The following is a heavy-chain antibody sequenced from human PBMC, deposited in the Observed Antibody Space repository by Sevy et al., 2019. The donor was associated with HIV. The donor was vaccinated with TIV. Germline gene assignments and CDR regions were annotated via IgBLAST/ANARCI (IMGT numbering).Heavy chain of an antibody. Sequence: QLRGPLRLSCAASGFTFSTYWMFWVRQAPGKGLVWVSRINTGSRITTYADSVKGRFTISRDNAKNTVYLQMNSLRADDTAMYYCARDQDGGPVFTPGDGFDFWGQGTLVTVSS. D-gene: IGHD3-16*01. CDR3: ARDQDGGPVFTPGDGFDF. CDR1: GFTFSTYW. V-gene: IGHV3-74*01. CDR2: INTGSRIT. J-gene: IGHJ3*01.